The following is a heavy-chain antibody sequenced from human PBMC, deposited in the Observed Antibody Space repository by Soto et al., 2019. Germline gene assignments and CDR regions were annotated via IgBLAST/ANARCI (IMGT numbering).Heavy chain of an antibody. V-gene: IGHV3-33*01. CDR2: IWYDGRNT. CDR3: ARDGEWDRAREDCGY. D-gene: IGHD1-26*01. CDR1: GFTFSSYG. J-gene: IGHJ4*02. Sequence: QVQLVESGGGVVQPGKSLRLSCAASGFTFSSYGMHWVRQAPGKGLEWVAVIWYDGRNTNYADSVKGRFTISRDNSKNTLYMQMNSLRGEDTAVYYCARDGEWDRAREDCGYRGQGNMVTVYS.